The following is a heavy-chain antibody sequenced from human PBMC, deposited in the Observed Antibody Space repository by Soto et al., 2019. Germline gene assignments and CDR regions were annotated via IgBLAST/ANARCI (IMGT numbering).Heavy chain of an antibody. J-gene: IGHJ4*02. D-gene: IGHD3-3*01. Sequence: GGSLRLSCAASGFTFSSYAMSWVRQAPGKGLEWVSAISGSGGSTYYADSVKGRFTISRDNSENTLYLQMNSLRAEDTAVYYCAKALLYYDFWSGYSQYFDYWGQGTLVTVSS. CDR1: GFTFSSYA. CDR3: AKALLYYDFWSGYSQYFDY. V-gene: IGHV3-23*01. CDR2: ISGSGGST.